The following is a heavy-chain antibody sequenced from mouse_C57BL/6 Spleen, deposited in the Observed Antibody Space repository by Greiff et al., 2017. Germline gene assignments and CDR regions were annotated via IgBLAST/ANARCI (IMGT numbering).Heavy chain of an antibody. D-gene: IGHD3-3*01. J-gene: IGHJ2*01. CDR1: GYAFSSSW. V-gene: IGHV1-82*01. CDR2: IYPGDGDT. CDR3: ASQGFFDD. Sequence: QVQLQQSGPELVKPGASVKISCKASGYAFSSSWMNWVKQRPGKGLEWIGRIYPGDGDTNYNGKFKGKATLTADKSSSTAYMQLSSLTSEDSAVYFCASQGFFDDWGQGTTLTVSS.